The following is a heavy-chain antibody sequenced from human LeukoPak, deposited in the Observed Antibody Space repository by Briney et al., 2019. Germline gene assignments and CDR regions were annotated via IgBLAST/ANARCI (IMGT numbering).Heavy chain of an antibody. Sequence: GGSLRLSCAASGFTFSSYALSWVRQAPGKGLEWVSGISGSGGSTYYADSEKGRFTISRDNSKNTLYLQMNSLRAEDTAVYYCAKVRATVTNWFDPWGQGTLVTVSS. CDR2: ISGSGGST. CDR3: AKVRATVTNWFDP. V-gene: IGHV3-23*01. D-gene: IGHD4-17*01. CDR1: GFTFSSYA. J-gene: IGHJ5*02.